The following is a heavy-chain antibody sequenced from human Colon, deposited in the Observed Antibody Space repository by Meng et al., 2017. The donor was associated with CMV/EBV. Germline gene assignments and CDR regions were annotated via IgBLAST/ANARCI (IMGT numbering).Heavy chain of an antibody. Sequence: LSCAASGVDVRSAYMMWVRQAPGKGLEWVSMFLSGTIAHADSVKDRFTISTDSSENTLNLQMNSLRPEDTAIYYCARDILGRDAFDMWGQGTMVTVSS. J-gene: IGHJ3*02. CDR1: GVDVRSAY. D-gene: IGHD2-21*01. CDR3: ARDILGRDAFDM. V-gene: IGHV3-53*05. CDR2: FLSGTIA.